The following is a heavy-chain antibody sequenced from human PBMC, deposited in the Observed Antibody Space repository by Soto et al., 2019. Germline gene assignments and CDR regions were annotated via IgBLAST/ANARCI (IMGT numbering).Heavy chain of an antibody. CDR2: ISAYNGNT. CDR3: AREGPAPYSYYGMDV. V-gene: IGHV1-18*01. Sequence: QVQLVQSGGEVKKPGASVKVSCKTSGYSFTTYGISWVRQAPGQGLEWMGWISAYNGNTNYAQKLQDRVTMTTDTATSTADMELRSLRSDDTAVYYCAREGPAPYSYYGMDVWGQGSTVTVSS. J-gene: IGHJ6*02. CDR1: GYSFTTYG.